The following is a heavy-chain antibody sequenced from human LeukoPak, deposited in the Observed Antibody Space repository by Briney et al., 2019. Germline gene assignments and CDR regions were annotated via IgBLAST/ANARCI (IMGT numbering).Heavy chain of an antibody. D-gene: IGHD6-13*01. J-gene: IGHJ4*02. Sequence: ASVKVSCKASGYTFTTLDINWVRQATGQGLEWMGWINPNSGNTGHAQKFRGRVTITRDTSISTAYMELSSLRSEDTAVYYCARVAAAAGNWGQGTLVTVSS. CDR2: INPNSGNT. V-gene: IGHV1-8*03. CDR3: ARVAAAAGN. CDR1: GYTFTTLD.